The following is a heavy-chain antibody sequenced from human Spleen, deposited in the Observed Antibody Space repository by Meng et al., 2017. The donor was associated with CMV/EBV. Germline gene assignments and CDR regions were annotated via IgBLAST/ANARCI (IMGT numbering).Heavy chain of an antibody. CDR1: TFSSYA. V-gene: IGHV1-69*05. Sequence: TFSSYAISWVRQAPGQGLEWMGGIIPIFGTANYAQKFQGRVTITTDESTSTAYMELSSLRSEDTAVYYCARVLLASVVVPVYGMDVWGQGTTVTISS. D-gene: IGHD2-2*01. CDR2: IIPIFGTA. CDR3: ARVLLASVVVPVYGMDV. J-gene: IGHJ6*02.